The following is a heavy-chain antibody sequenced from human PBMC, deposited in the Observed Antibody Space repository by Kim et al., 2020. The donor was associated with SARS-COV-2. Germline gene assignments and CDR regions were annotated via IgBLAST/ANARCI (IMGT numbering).Heavy chain of an antibody. D-gene: IGHD3-9*01. Sequence: SVKVSCKASGGTFSSYAISWVRQAPGQGLEWMGGIIPIFGTANYAQKFQGRVTITADESTSTAYMELSSLRSEDMAVYYCARDGEYYDILTDGMDVWGQGTTVTVSS. J-gene: IGHJ6*02. CDR3: ARDGEYYDILTDGMDV. V-gene: IGHV1-69*13. CDR2: IIPIFGTA. CDR1: GGTFSSYA.